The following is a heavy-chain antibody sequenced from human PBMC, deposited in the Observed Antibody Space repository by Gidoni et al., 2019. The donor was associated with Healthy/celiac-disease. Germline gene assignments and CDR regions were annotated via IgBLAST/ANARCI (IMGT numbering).Heavy chain of an antibody. CDR3: AKDLHRYYGSGSYAPLDY. V-gene: IGHV3-9*01. CDR2: ISLNSGSI. Sequence: EVQLVESGGGLVQPGRSLRLSCAASGFTFDDYAMPWVRQAPGKGLEWVSGISLNSGSIGYADSVKGRFTISRDNAKNSLYLQMNSLRAEDTALYYCAKDLHRYYGSGSYAPLDYWGQGTLVTVSS. D-gene: IGHD3-10*01. CDR1: GFTFDDYA. J-gene: IGHJ4*02.